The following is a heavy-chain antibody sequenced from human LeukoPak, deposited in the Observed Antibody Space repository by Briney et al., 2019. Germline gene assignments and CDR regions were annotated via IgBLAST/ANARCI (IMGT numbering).Heavy chain of an antibody. V-gene: IGHV4-39*01. Sequence: SETLSLTCTVSGGSISSSSYYWGWIRQPPGKGLEWIGSIYYSGSTYYNPSLKSRVTISVDASKNQFSLKLSSVTAADTAVYYCARQPPTVSYGMDVWGQGTTVTVSS. D-gene: IGHD4-17*01. CDR2: IYYSGST. CDR3: ARQPPTVSYGMDV. CDR1: GGSISSSSYY. J-gene: IGHJ6*02.